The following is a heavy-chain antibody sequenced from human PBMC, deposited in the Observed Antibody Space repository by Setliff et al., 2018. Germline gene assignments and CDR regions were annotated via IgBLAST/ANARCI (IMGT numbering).Heavy chain of an antibody. CDR1: GYTFTSYY. D-gene: IGHD3-3*01. CDR3: ARAQSWSGGPYYFDN. CDR2: MNPNSGNT. Sequence: ASVKVSCKASGYTFTSYYIHWVRQAPGQGLEWMGWMNPNSGNTGYAQKFQGRVTMTRNTSISTAYMDLSSLRFEDTAEYYCARAQSWSGGPYYFDNWGQGTLVTVSS. J-gene: IGHJ4*02. V-gene: IGHV1-8*02.